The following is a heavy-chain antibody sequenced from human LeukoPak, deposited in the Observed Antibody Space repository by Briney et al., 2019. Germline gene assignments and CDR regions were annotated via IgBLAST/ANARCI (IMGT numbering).Heavy chain of an antibody. Sequence: ASVKVSCKASGYTFTSYGITWVRQAPGQGLEWMGWISTDNGDTNYAQKLQGRVTMTTDTSTSTAYMELRSLRSDDTAVYYCAREGLGELTLDCWGQGTTVTVSS. V-gene: IGHV1-18*01. D-gene: IGHD3-16*01. J-gene: IGHJ6*02. CDR2: ISTDNGDT. CDR1: GYTFTSYG. CDR3: AREGLGELTLDC.